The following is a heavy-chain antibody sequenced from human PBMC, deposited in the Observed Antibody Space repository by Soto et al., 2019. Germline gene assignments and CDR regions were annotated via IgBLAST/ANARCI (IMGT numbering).Heavy chain of an antibody. CDR3: AKDMASTGNYFDY. Sequence: GGSLRLSSAASGFTFDDYAMHWVRRAPGKGLEWVSLISGDGGSTYYADSVKGRFTISRDNSKNSLYLQMNSLRTEDTALYYCAKDMASTGNYFDYWGQGTLVTVSS. CDR2: ISGDGGST. J-gene: IGHJ4*02. CDR1: GFTFDDYA. V-gene: IGHV3-43*02. D-gene: IGHD1-1*01.